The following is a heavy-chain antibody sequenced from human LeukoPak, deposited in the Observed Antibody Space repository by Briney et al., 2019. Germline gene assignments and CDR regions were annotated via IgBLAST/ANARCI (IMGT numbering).Heavy chain of an antibody. CDR1: GGTFSSNA. Sequence: SVKVSCKASGGTFSSNAISWVRQAPGQGLEWMGGIIPIYGTTNYAQKFQGRVTISADVSTSTAYMELSILRSEDTAVYYCATYLKLYRSSSKYFDYWGQGTLVTVSS. CDR3: ATYLKLYRSSSKYFDY. CDR2: IIPIYGTT. J-gene: IGHJ4*02. V-gene: IGHV1-69*01. D-gene: IGHD6-6*01.